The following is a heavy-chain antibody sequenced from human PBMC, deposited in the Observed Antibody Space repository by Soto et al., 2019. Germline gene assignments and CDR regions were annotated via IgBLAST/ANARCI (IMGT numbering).Heavy chain of an antibody. CDR1: GFTFSSYA. J-gene: IGHJ4*02. CDR3: ARALHYYDSSGPFDY. D-gene: IGHD3-22*01. Sequence: VQLVESGGGVVQPGRSLRLSCAASGFTFSSYAMHWVRQAPGKGLEWVAVISYDGSNKYYADSVKGRFTISRDNSKNTLYLQMNSLRAEDTAVYYCARALHYYDSSGPFDYWGQGTLVTVSS. V-gene: IGHV3-30-3*01. CDR2: ISYDGSNK.